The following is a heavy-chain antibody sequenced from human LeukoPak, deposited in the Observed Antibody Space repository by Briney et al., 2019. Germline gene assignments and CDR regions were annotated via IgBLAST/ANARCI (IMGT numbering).Heavy chain of an antibody. CDR2: IYHSGST. CDR3: ARTYYYDSSVNDRDDY. D-gene: IGHD3-22*01. V-gene: IGHV4-4*02. Sequence: SETLSLTCAVSGGSISSSNWWGWVRQPPGKGVEWVGGIYHSGSTNYNPSLKSRVTISVDKSKNQFSLKLSSVTAADTAVYYCARTYYYDSSVNDRDDYWGQGTLVTVSS. J-gene: IGHJ4*02. CDR1: GGSISSSNW.